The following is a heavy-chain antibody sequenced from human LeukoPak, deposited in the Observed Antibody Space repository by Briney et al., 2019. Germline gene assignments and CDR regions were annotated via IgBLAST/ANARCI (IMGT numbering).Heavy chain of an antibody. Sequence: GGSLRLSCAASGFTVSSNCMSWVRQAPGKGLEWVSVIYSGGSTYYADSVKGRFTISRDNSKNTLYLQMNSLRAEDTAVYYCAREVSYYDFWSGYYHWFDPWGQGTLVTVSS. CDR3: AREVSYYDFWSGYYHWFDP. D-gene: IGHD3-3*01. J-gene: IGHJ5*02. CDR2: IYSGGST. CDR1: GFTVSSNC. V-gene: IGHV3-66*02.